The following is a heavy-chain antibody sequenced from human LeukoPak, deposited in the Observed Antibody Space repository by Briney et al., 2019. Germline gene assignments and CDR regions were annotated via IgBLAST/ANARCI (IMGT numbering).Heavy chain of an antibody. J-gene: IGHJ4*02. CDR2: IRYDGSNK. CDR1: GFTFSSDG. D-gene: IGHD6-13*01. Sequence: GGSLRLSCAASGFTFSSDGMHWVRQAPGKGLEWVAFIRYDGSNKYYADSVKGRFTISRDNSNHTLYLKMTSLRAEDTAVYYCAKGVRAAAATFDYWGQGTLVTVSS. CDR3: AKGVRAAAATFDY. V-gene: IGHV3-30*02.